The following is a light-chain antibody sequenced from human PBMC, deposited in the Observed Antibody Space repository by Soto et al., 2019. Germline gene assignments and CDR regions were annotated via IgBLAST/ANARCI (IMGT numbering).Light chain of an antibody. J-gene: IGKJ1*01. CDR2: FAS. CDR1: QSVSTN. V-gene: IGKV3-15*01. Sequence: VMTQSPATLSVSPGERAALSCRASQSVSTNLAWYQQKPGQPPRLLIYFASTRATAVPARFTAGGSGTEFTLTISSLQSVDLAVYYCQQYDKWPRTVGQGPKVEIK. CDR3: QQYDKWPRT.